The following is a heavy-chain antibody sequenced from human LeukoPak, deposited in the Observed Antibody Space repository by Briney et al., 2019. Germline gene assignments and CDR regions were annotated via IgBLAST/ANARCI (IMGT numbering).Heavy chain of an antibody. CDR1: GFTFSSYS. D-gene: IGHD3-22*01. V-gene: IGHV3-21*01. J-gene: IGHJ5*02. Sequence: GGSLRLSCAASGFTFSSYSMNWVRQAPGKGLEWVSSISSSYIYYADSVKGRFTISRDNAKNSLYLQMNSLRAEDTAVYYCARDHRYYYDSSGYYGTWFDPWGQGALVTVSS. CDR3: ARDHRYYYDSSGYYGTWFDP. CDR2: ISSSYI.